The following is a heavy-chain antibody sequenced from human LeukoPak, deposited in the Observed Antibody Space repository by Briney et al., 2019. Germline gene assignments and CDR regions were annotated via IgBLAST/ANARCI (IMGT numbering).Heavy chain of an antibody. CDR1: GFTFSSYS. D-gene: IGHD3-10*01. CDR3: ARGGSSNFDY. V-gene: IGHV3-48*01. CDR2: ISSSSSTI. J-gene: IGHJ4*02. Sequence: GGSLRLSCAASGFTFSSYSMNWARQAPGKGLEWVSYISSSSSTIYYADSVKGRFTTSRDNAKDSLYLQMNSLRAEDTAVYYCARGGSSNFDYWGQGTLVTVSS.